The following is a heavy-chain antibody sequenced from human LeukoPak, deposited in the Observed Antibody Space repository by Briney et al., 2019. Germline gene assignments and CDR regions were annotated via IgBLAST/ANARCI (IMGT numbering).Heavy chain of an antibody. D-gene: IGHD3-10*01. J-gene: IGHJ6*02. CDR3: ARIAMVRGVIGYYGMDV. V-gene: IGHV1-69*13. CDR1: GGTFSSYA. Sequence: SVKVSCKASGGTFSSYAISWVRQAPGQGLEWMGGIIPIFGTANYAQKFQGRVTITADESTSTAYMELSSLRSEGTAVYYCARIAMVRGVIGYYGMDVWGQGTTVTVSS. CDR2: IIPIFGTA.